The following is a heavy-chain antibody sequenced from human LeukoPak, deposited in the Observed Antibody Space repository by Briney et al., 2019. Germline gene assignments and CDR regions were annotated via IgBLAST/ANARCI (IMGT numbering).Heavy chain of an antibody. D-gene: IGHD3-10*01. J-gene: IGHJ4*02. CDR3: ARDTYYYGSGTYYFNY. CDR2: IYTSGRT. V-gene: IGHV4-4*07. Sequence: SETLSLTCTVSGGSISYYYWNWIRQPAGKGLEWIGRIYTSGRTYYNPSLKSRVSMSVDTSKNQFSLKLTSVTAADTAVYYCARDTYYYGSGTYYFNYWGQGTLGTVSS. CDR1: GGSISYYY.